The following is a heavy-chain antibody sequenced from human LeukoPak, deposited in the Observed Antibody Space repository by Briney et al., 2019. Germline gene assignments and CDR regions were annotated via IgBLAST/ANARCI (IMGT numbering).Heavy chain of an antibody. V-gene: IGHV4-34*01. CDR2: INHSGST. CDR3: ARVAAASSFGPKVDY. J-gene: IGHJ4*02. CDR1: GGSFSGYY. Sequence: KPSETLSLTCAVYGGSFSGYYWSWIRQPPGKGLEWIGEINHSGSTNYNPSLKSRVTISVDTSKNQFSLKLSSVTAADTAVYYCARVAAASSFGPKVDYWGQGTLVTVSS. D-gene: IGHD6-13*01.